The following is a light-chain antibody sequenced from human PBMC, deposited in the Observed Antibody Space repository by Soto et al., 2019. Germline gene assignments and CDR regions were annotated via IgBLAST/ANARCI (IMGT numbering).Light chain of an antibody. CDR1: QSISSW. CDR2: DAS. Sequence: DLQMTQSPSTLSASVGDRVTITCRASQSISSWLAWYQQKPGKAPKLLIYDASSLESGVPSRFSGSGSGTELTLTISSLQPDDFATYYGQQYNSYPWTFGQGTKVDI. J-gene: IGKJ1*01. CDR3: QQYNSYPWT. V-gene: IGKV1-5*01.